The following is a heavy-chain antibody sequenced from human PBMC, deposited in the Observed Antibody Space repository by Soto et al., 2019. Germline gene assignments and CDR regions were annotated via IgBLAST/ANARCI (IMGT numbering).Heavy chain of an antibody. D-gene: IGHD3-10*01. J-gene: IGHJ4*02. CDR3: ARSRILITEDAQVGDFDY. V-gene: IGHV2-5*02. CDR1: GFSLTTDGVG. Sequence: QITLKESGPTLVKPTQTLTLTCTFSGFSLTTDGVGVGWVRQPPGAALEWLALIYWADDERYSPSLKTRLTIPKDTSKNQVVLIMTNMDPVDSATYSCARSRILITEDAQVGDFDYWGQGNLVTVSS. CDR2: IYWADDE.